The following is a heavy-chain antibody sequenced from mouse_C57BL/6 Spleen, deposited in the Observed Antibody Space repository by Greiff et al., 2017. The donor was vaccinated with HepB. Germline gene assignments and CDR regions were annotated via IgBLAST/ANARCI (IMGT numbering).Heavy chain of an antibody. Sequence: EVQLQQSGAELVRPGASVKLSCTASGFNIKDDYMHWVKQRPEQGLEWIGWIDPENGDTEYASKFQGKATITADTSSNTAYLQLSSLTSEDTAVYYCTTRLGQFLAYWGQGTLVTVSA. CDR3: TTRLGQFLAY. CDR1: GFNIKDDY. V-gene: IGHV14-4*01. CDR2: IDPENGDT. J-gene: IGHJ3*01. D-gene: IGHD4-1*01.